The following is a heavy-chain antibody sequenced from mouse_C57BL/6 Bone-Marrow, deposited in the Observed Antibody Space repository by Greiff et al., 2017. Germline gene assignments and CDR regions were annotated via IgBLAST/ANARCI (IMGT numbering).Heavy chain of an antibody. D-gene: IGHD3-3*01. CDR1: GYTFTSYW. J-gene: IGHJ1*03. CDR2: IDPSDSYT. CDR3: ARGGPDCWYFDV. V-gene: IGHV1-69*01. Sequence: VQLQQPGAELVMPGASVKLSCKASGYTFTSYWMHWVKQRPGQGLEWIGEIDPSDSYTNYNQKFKGKSTLTVDKSSSTAYMQLSSLTSEDSAVYYLARGGPDCWYFDVWGTGTTVTVSS.